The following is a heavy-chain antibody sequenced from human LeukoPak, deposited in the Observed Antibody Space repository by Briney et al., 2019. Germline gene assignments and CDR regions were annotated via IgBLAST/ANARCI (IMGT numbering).Heavy chain of an antibody. D-gene: IGHD4-17*01. CDR1: GFTFSRYA. V-gene: IGHV3-23*01. Sequence: PGGSLRLSCAASGFTFSRYAMSWVHQAPGKGLEWVSAISGSGGSTYYADSVKGRFTISRDNSKNTLYLQMNSLRAEDTAVYYCAKFEGDDYGDYGHYWGQGTLVTVSS. J-gene: IGHJ4*02. CDR3: AKFEGDDYGDYGHY. CDR2: ISGSGGST.